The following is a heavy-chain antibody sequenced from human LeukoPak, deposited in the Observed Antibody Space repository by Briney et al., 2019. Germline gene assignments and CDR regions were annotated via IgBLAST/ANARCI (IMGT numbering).Heavy chain of an antibody. J-gene: IGHJ4*02. V-gene: IGHV1-18*01. CDR3: ARDERRDEQWPPVPADY. Sequence: ASVKVSCKASGYTLTSYGISWVRQAPGQGLEWMGWISAYNGNTNYAQKLQGRVTMTTDTSTSTAYMELRSLRSDDTAVYYCARDERRDEQWPPVPADYWGQGTLVTVSS. CDR1: GYTLTSYG. D-gene: IGHD6-19*01. CDR2: ISAYNGNT.